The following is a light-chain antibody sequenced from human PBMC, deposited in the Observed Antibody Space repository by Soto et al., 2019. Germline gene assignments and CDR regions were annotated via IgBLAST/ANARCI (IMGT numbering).Light chain of an antibody. CDR2: GAS. V-gene: IGKV3-15*01. CDR3: QQYGSSPVT. CDR1: QSVSSN. J-gene: IGKJ5*01. Sequence: EIVMTQSPATLSVSPGERATLSCRASQSVSSNLAWYQQKPGQALRLLIYGASTRATGIPARFSGSGSGTEFTLTISRLEPEDFAVYFCQQYGSSPVTFGQGTRLEIK.